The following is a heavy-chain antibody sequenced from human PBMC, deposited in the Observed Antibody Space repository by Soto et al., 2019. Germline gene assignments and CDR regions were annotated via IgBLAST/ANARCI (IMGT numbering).Heavy chain of an antibody. Sequence: GGSLRLSCAASGFTFSSYGMHWVRQAPGKGLEWVAVISYDGSNKYYADSVKGRFTISRDNSKNTLYLQMNSLRAEDTAVYYCAKDQDIVVVVAGGSAFDIWGQGTMVTVSS. V-gene: IGHV3-30*18. D-gene: IGHD2-15*01. CDR2: ISYDGSNK. J-gene: IGHJ3*02. CDR3: AKDQDIVVVVAGGSAFDI. CDR1: GFTFSSYG.